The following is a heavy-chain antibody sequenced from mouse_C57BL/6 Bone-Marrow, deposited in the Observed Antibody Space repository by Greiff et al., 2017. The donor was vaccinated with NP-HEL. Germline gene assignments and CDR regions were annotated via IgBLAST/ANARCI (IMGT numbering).Heavy chain of an antibody. CDR2: ISSGGEYI. V-gene: IGHV5-9-1*02. CDR3: TRVGYDGDWYFDV. J-gene: IGHJ1*03. Sequence: DVMLVESGEGLVKPGGSLKLSCAASGFTFSSYAMSWVRQTPETRLEWVAYISSGGEYIYYADTVKGRFTISRDNARNTLYLQMSSLKSEDTAMYYCTRVGYDGDWYFDVWGTGTTVTVSS. CDR1: GFTFSSYA. D-gene: IGHD2-2*01.